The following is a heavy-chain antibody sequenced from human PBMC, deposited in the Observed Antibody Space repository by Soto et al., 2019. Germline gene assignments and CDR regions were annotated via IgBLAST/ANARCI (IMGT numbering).Heavy chain of an antibody. V-gene: IGHV3-21*01. D-gene: IGHD3-10*01. CDR1: GFTFISYS. Sequence: GGSLRLSCASSGFTFISYSMNWVRHAPGEGLEWVSSISSSSSYIYYADSVKGRFTISRDNAKNSLYLQMNSLRAEDTAVYYCARPYYTATYCCYYKGVWGKGTTVTVSS. CDR2: ISSSSSYI. J-gene: IGHJ6*03. CDR3: ARPYYTATYCCYYKGV.